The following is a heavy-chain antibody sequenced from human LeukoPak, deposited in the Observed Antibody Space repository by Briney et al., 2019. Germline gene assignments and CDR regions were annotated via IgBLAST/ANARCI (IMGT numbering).Heavy chain of an antibody. CDR1: GYTFTSYG. J-gene: IGHJ4*02. D-gene: IGHD3-22*01. CDR3: ASEDMYYYDSSGYYYY. Sequence: ASVKVSCKASGYTFTSYGISWVRQAPGQGLEWMGWISAYNGNTNYAQKLQGRVTMTRDMSTSTVYMELSSLRSEDTAVYYCASEDMYYYDSSGYYYYWGQGTLVTVSS. V-gene: IGHV1-18*01. CDR2: ISAYNGNT.